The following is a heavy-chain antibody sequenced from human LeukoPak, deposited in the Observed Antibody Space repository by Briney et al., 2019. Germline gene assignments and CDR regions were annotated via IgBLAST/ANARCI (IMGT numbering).Heavy chain of an antibody. J-gene: IGHJ4*02. D-gene: IGHD3-10*01. CDR2: INPNSGGT. V-gene: IGHV1-2*04. CDR3: LVRGPVGFDY. Sequence: ASVKVSCKASGGTFSSYAISWVRQAPGQGPEWMGWINPNSGGTNYAQKFQGWVTMTRDTSISTAYMELSRLRSDDTAVYYCLVRGPVGFDYWGQGTLVTVSS. CDR1: GGTFSSYA.